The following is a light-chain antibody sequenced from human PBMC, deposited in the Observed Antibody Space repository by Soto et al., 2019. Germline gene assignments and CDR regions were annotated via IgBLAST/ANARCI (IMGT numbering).Light chain of an antibody. Sequence: EIVLTQSPGTLSLSTGERATLSCRASQSVSSSYLAWYQQKPGQAPRLLIYGASSRATGIPDRFSGSGSGTDFTLTISRLEPEDFALYYCQQYGSSPFTFGPVTKVDIK. J-gene: IGKJ3*01. CDR1: QSVSSSY. CDR2: GAS. CDR3: QQYGSSPFT. V-gene: IGKV3-20*01.